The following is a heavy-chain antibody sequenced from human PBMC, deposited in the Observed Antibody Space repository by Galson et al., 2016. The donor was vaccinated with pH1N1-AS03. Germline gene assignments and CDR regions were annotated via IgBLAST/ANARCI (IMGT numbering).Heavy chain of an antibody. CDR1: GFTFSKAW. D-gene: IGHD3-16*02. CDR3: TTYRAWVGRYLMNLVES. J-gene: IGHJ4*02. V-gene: IGHV3-15*01. CDR2: IKANVDGGTT. Sequence: SLRLSCAGSGFTFSKAWMSWVRQAPGKGLEWIGRIKANVDGGTTDYTAPVKGRVTISRDDSKDTVYLQLSNLKIEDTGVYYCTTYRAWVGRYLMNLVESWGQGTLVTVSS.